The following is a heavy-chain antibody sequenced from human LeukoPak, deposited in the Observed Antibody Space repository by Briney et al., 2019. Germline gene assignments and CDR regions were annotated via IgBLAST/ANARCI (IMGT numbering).Heavy chain of an antibody. CDR3: ARGREQQLVLGWFDP. D-gene: IGHD6-13*01. J-gene: IGHJ5*02. CDR1: GGSFSGYY. Sequence: PSETLSLTCAVYGGSFSGYYWSWIRQPPGKGLEWIGEINHSGSTNYNPSLKSRVTISVDTSKNQFSLKLSSVTAADTAVYYCARGREQQLVLGWFDPWGQGTLVTVSS. V-gene: IGHV4-34*01. CDR2: INHSGST.